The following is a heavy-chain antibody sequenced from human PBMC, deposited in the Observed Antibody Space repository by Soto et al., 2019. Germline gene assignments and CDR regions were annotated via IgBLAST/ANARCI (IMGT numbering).Heavy chain of an antibody. CDR1: GYTFTDYY. V-gene: IGHV1-3*01. Sequence: ASVKVSCKASGYTFTDYYIHWVRQAPGQRLEWMGWINAGNGNTKYSQKFQGRVTITRDTSASTAYMELSSLRSEDTAVYYCARDSGSSSSYYYGMDVWGQGTTVTVSS. J-gene: IGHJ6*02. D-gene: IGHD6-6*01. CDR3: ARDSGSSSSYYYGMDV. CDR2: INAGNGNT.